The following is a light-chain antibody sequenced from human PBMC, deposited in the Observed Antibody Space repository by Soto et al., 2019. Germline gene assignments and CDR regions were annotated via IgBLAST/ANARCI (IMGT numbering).Light chain of an antibody. Sequence: EIVMTQSPATLSVSPGERATLSCRATQSVSYNLAWYQHKPGQAPRLLIYAASTRATGIPARFSGSGSGTEFTLTISSLQSEDFAVYYCQQDNNWPPLTFGGGTKVDIK. V-gene: IGKV3-15*01. CDR3: QQDNNWPPLT. CDR2: AAS. J-gene: IGKJ4*01. CDR1: QSVSYN.